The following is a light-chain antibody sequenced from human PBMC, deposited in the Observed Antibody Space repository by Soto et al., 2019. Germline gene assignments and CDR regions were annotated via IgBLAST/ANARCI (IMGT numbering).Light chain of an antibody. CDR2: LNSDGSH. CDR1: SGHSSYA. J-gene: IGLJ3*02. CDR3: QTWGTGIWV. Sequence: QPVLTQSPSASASLGASVKLTCTLSSGHSSYAIAWHQQQPEKGHRYLMRLNSDGSHTTGDGIPDRFSGSSSGAERYLTISSLQSEDEADYYCQTWGTGIWVFGGGTKLTVL. V-gene: IGLV4-69*01.